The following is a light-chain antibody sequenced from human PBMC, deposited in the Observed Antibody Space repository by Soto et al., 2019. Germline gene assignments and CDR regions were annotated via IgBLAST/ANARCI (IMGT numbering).Light chain of an antibody. CDR2: DAS. J-gene: IGKJ4*01. CDR3: QQSSNWLLT. V-gene: IGKV3-11*01. Sequence: EIVLTQSPATLSLSPGERATLSCRASQSVSSYLAWYQQKPGQAPRLLIYDASNRATGIPARFSGSGSGTDFTLIISSLEPEDFAVYYWQQSSNWLLTFGGGTKVEIK. CDR1: QSVSSY.